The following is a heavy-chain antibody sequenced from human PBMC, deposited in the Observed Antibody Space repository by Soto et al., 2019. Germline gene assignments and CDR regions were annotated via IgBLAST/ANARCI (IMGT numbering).Heavy chain of an antibody. J-gene: IGHJ6*02. CDR2: IYYSGST. V-gene: IGHV4-31*03. CDR3: ARDRSCSSTSCYAGVHYYYGMDV. CDR1: GGSISSGGYY. Sequence: SETLSLTCTVSGGSISSGGYYWSWIRQHPGKGLEWIGYIYYSGSTYYNPSLKSRVTISVDTSKNQFSLKLSSVTAADTAVYYCARDRSCSSTSCYAGVHYYYGMDVWGQGTTVTVSS. D-gene: IGHD2-2*01.